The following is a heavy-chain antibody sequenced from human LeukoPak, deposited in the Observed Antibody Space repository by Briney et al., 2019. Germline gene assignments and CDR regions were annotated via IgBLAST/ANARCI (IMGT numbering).Heavy chain of an antibody. V-gene: IGHV1-2*04. CDR3: ARGRPRAASEDFDY. Sequence: GASVNVSCKGSEYTFATYNVHWVRQAPGQGLEWMGWINPNSGVTSFAQKFQGWVTMTRDTSIRTVYMALTRLKSDDTAVYFCARGRPRAASEDFDYWGQGTLVTVSS. J-gene: IGHJ4*02. D-gene: IGHD6-13*01. CDR2: INPNSGVT. CDR1: EYTFATYN.